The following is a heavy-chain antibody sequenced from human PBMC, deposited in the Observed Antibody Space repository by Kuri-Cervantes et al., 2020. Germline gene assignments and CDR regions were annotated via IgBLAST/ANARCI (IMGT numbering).Heavy chain of an antibody. CDR1: GFTFSSYG. D-gene: IGHD5-18*01. J-gene: IGHJ6*02. V-gene: IGHV3-30*03. CDR2: ISYDGSNK. Sequence: GGSLRLSCAASGFTFSSYGMHWVRQAPGKGLEWVAVISYDGSNKYYADSVKGRFTISRDNSKNTLYLQMNSLRAEDTAVYYCARDLGYSYGFFGYYYGMDVWGQGTTVTDSS. CDR3: ARDLGYSYGFFGYYYGMDV.